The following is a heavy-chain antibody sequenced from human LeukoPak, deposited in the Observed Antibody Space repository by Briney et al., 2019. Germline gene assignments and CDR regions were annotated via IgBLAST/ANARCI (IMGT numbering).Heavy chain of an antibody. CDR1: GGSISSYY. Sequence: PSETLSLTCTVSGGSISSYYWNWIRQSPGKGLEWIGYIYYSGSTNYNPSLNSRVTISVDTSKNQFSLKLNSVTAADTAVYYCARNNWKAWFDPWGQGTLVTVSS. J-gene: IGHJ5*02. D-gene: IGHD1-1*01. CDR2: IYYSGST. CDR3: ARNNWKAWFDP. V-gene: IGHV4-59*01.